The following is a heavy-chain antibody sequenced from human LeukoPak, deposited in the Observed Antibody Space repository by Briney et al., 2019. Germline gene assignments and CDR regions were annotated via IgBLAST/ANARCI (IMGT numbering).Heavy chain of an antibody. V-gene: IGHV1-24*01. CDR3: ATVFLGELLFWAFDI. Sequence: ASVKASCKVSGYTLTELSMHWVRQAPGKGLEGMGGFDPEDGETIYAQKFQGRVTMTEDTSTDTAYMELSSLRSEDTAVYYCATVFLGELLFWAFDIWGQGTMVTVSS. J-gene: IGHJ3*02. D-gene: IGHD1-26*01. CDR1: GYTLTELS. CDR2: FDPEDGET.